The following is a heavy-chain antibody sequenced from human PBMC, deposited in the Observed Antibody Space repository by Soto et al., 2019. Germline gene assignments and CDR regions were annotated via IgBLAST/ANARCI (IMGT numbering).Heavy chain of an antibody. CDR1: GFSLSVYGLR. CDR2: IHWNDDK. Sequence: SGPTLLNPTQTLTLTCSFSGFSLSVYGLRVIWFRQPPGDTLECLALIHWNDDKRYSPYLKSRLTITKDTSKNQVVLTLTNLDLLDTGTYFCAHTKDSSGFLTPWG. V-gene: IGHV2-5*01. CDR3: AHTKDSSGFLTP. J-gene: IGHJ5*02. D-gene: IGHD3-22*01.